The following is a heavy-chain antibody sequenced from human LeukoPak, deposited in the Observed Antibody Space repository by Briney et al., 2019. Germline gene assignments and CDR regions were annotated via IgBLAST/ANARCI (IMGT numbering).Heavy chain of an antibody. Sequence: PGGSLRLSCVASGFTFDDYGLTWVRQAPGKGLEWVSGFNWNGGSTGYADSVRGRFTISRDNAKKSLYLQMNSLRAEDTALYYCARNYFDSSAYYYYFGSWGQGTPVTVSS. CDR1: GFTFDDYG. V-gene: IGHV3-20*04. D-gene: IGHD3-22*01. J-gene: IGHJ4*02. CDR2: FNWNGGST. CDR3: ARNYFDSSAYYYYFGS.